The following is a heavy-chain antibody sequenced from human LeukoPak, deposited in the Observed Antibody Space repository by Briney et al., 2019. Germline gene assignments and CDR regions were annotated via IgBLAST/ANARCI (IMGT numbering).Heavy chain of an antibody. CDR3: VREGRDYYGSGSYKYYMDV. V-gene: IGHV3-21*06. CDR2: VSSDSNYI. J-gene: IGHJ6*03. Sequence: GGSLRLSCVDSGFTFSTYSMNWVRQAPGKGLEWVSSVSSDSNYIYYADSVKGRFTISRDNAKNSLYLQMNRLRGEDTAVYYCVREGRDYYGSGSYKYYMDVWGKGTTVSVSS. D-gene: IGHD3-10*01. CDR1: GFTFSTYS.